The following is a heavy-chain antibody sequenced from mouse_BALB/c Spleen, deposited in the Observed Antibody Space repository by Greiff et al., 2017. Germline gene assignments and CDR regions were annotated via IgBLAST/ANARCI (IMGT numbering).Heavy chain of an antibody. Sequence: QVQLQQPGAELVKPGASVKLSCKASGYTFTSYWMHWVKQRPGQGLEWIGEINPSNGRTNYNEKFKSKATLTVDKSSSTAYMQLSSLTSEDSAVYYCARHGSRYYFDYWGQGTTLTVSS. D-gene: IGHD1-1*01. CDR1: GYTFTSYW. CDR2: INPSNGRT. J-gene: IGHJ2*01. CDR3: ARHGSRYYFDY. V-gene: IGHV1S81*02.